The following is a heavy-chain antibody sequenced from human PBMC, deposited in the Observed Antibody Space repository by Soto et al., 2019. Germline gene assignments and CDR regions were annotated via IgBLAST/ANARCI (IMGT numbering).Heavy chain of an antibody. CDR3: ARWLRSYYDDSSGNYRLDAFDI. D-gene: IGHD3-22*01. CDR2: IIPVFGTA. Sequence: SVKVSCKASGGAFSSDGVSYGGDWVRQAPGQGLEWMGGIIPVFGTANYAEKFKGRVTITADESTSTAYMELSSLKSEDTAVYYCARWLRSYYDDSSGNYRLDAFDIWGQGTMVTVSS. J-gene: IGHJ3*02. V-gene: IGHV1-69*13. CDR1: GGAFSSDG.